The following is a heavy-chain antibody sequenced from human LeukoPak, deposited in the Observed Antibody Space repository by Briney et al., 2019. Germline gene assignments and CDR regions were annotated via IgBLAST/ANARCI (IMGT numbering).Heavy chain of an antibody. CDR2: INRDGSEK. Sequence: GGSLRLSCATSGFTFSSYWMTWVRQAPGKGLEWVATINRDGSEKYYVDSGKGRFTISRDDAMRSLYLQMDSLRAEDTALYYCAKDPTRRWFGELLSWGQGTLVTVSS. J-gene: IGHJ4*02. D-gene: IGHD3-10*01. V-gene: IGHV3-7*01. CDR1: GFTFSSYW. CDR3: AKDPTRRWFGELLS.